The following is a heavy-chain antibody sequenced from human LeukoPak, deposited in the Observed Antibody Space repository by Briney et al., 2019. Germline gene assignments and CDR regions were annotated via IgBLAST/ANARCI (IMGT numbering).Heavy chain of an antibody. V-gene: IGHV3-7*01. Sequence: GGSLRLSCAASGFTFRNYWMGWVRQAPGKGLEWVANTKPDGSAEYYADSVRGRFTTSRDNANNFLYLQMNRLRAEDTAVYYCARGGGLNTNFDYWGQGTLVTVSS. CDR3: ARGGGLNTNFDY. J-gene: IGHJ4*02. CDR1: GFTFRNYW. D-gene: IGHD2-15*01. CDR2: TKPDGSAE.